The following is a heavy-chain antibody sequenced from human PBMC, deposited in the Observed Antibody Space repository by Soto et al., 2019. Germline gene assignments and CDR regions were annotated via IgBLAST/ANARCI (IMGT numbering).Heavy chain of an antibody. CDR1: GYSFTSYW. Sequence: PGESLKISCKGSGYSFTSYWVGWVRQMPGKSLEWMGIIYPGNSDTRYRPSFQGQDTISADKSISTAYLQLSSLKASDSAMYYCASLQGYSYGGFDYWGQGTLVIVSS. D-gene: IGHD5-18*01. V-gene: IGHV5-51*01. CDR3: ASLQGYSYGGFDY. CDR2: IYPGNSDT. J-gene: IGHJ4*02.